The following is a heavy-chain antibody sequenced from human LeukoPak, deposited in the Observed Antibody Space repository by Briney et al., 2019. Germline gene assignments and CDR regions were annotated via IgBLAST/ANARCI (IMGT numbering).Heavy chain of an antibody. Sequence: PGGSLRLSCAASGFTFSSYWMHWVRQAPGKGPEWVAFIRSDSSNQYYADSVKGRFTISRDNSKSTLYLEMNSLRAEDTAVYYCAKVPLSSSGWDREYYFDYWGQGTLVTVSS. CDR3: AKVPLSSSGWDREYYFDY. V-gene: IGHV3-30*02. CDR1: GFTFSSYW. CDR2: IRSDSSNQ. D-gene: IGHD6-19*01. J-gene: IGHJ4*02.